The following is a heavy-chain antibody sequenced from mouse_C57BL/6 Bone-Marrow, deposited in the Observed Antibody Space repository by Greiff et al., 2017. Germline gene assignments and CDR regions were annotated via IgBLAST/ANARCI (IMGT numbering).Heavy chain of an antibody. V-gene: IGHV1-50*01. J-gene: IGHJ2*01. CDR3: AREEITTADY. D-gene: IGHD1-2*01. CDR2: IDPSDSYT. Sequence: QVQLQQSGAELVKPGASVKLSCKASGYTFTSYWMQWVKQRPGQGLEWIGEIDPSDSYTNYNQKFKGKATLTVDTSSSTAYMQLSSLTSEDSAVYYCAREEITTADYWGQGTTLTVS. CDR1: GYTFTSYW.